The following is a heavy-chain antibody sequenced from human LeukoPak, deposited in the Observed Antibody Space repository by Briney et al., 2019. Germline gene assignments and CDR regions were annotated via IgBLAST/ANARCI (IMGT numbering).Heavy chain of an antibody. D-gene: IGHD1-26*01. CDR2: ISYDGSNK. CDR3: AKDGGGWELLFWFDP. CDR1: GFTFSSYG. J-gene: IGHJ5*02. Sequence: PGRSLRLSCAASGFTFSSYGMHWVRQAPGKGLEWVAVISYDGSNKYYADSVKGRFTISRDNSKNTLYLQMNSLRAEDTAVYYCAKDGGGWELLFWFDPWGQGTLATVSS. V-gene: IGHV3-30*18.